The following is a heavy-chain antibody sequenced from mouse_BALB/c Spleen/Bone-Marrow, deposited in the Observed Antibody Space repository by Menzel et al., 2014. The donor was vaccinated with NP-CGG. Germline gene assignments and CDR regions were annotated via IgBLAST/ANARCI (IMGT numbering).Heavy chain of an antibody. CDR1: GYTFTDYE. J-gene: IGHJ4*01. Sequence: QVQLQQSGAELVRPGASVTLSCKASGYTFTDYEMHWVKQTPVHGLEWIGAIDPETGGTAYNQKFKGKATLTADKSSSTAYMELRSLTSEDSAVYYCARPIYDGYSAAMDYWGQGTSVTVSS. D-gene: IGHD2-3*01. V-gene: IGHV1-15*01. CDR2: IDPETGGT. CDR3: ARPIYDGYSAAMDY.